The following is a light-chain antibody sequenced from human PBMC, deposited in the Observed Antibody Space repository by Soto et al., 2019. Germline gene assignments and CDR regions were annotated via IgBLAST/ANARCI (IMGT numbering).Light chain of an antibody. Sequence: DIQMTQSPSTLSASVGDRVTITCRASQSISSWLAWYQQKPGKAPKLLIYDASSLESGVPSRFSGSGSGTDFTLTISSLEPEDFAVYFCQQRSDWPPTFGQGTRLEIK. J-gene: IGKJ5*01. CDR3: QQRSDWPPT. CDR2: DAS. V-gene: IGKV1-5*01. CDR1: QSISSW.